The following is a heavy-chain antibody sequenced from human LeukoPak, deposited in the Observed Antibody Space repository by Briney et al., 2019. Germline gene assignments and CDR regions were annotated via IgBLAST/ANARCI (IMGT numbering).Heavy chain of an antibody. CDR1: GGTFSSYA. CDR2: IIPIFGIA. J-gene: IGHJ4*02. V-gene: IGHV1-69*04. CDR3: ARDSDTVTREYYFDY. Sequence: SVKVSCKSSGGTFSSYAISWVRQPHGQGLEWMGRIIPIFGIANYAQKFQGRVTITADKSTSTAYMELSSLRSEDTAVYYCARDSDTVTREYYFDYWGQGTLVTVSS. D-gene: IGHD4-11*01.